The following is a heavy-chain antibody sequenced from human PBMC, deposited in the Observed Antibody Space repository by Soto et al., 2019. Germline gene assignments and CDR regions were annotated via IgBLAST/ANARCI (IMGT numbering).Heavy chain of an antibody. CDR1: GFTFSNYW. V-gene: IGHV3-7*01. CDR2: IKHDGSNK. Sequence: PGGSLRLSCAASGFTFSNYWVTWARQAPGKGLEWVANIKHDGSNKYYVDSVKGRFTISRDNSKNTLYLQMNSLRAEDTAVYYCAKGDYGSGSYYTYYYYGMDVWGQGTTVTVSS. CDR3: AKGDYGSGSYYTYYYYGMDV. J-gene: IGHJ6*02. D-gene: IGHD3-10*01.